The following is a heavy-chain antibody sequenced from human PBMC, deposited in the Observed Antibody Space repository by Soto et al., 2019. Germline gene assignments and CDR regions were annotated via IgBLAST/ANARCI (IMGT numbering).Heavy chain of an antibody. V-gene: IGHV4-59*01. Sequence: SETLSLTCTVSSDSISSYYWSWIQQPPGKRLEWIGYISYSGSTDYNPSLKSRVTISGDTSKNQFSLKVSSVTAADTAVYYCARGTSWQLPFDYWGQGTLVTVSS. CDR1: SDSISSYY. D-gene: IGHD6-13*01. CDR3: ARGTSWQLPFDY. CDR2: ISYSGST. J-gene: IGHJ4*02.